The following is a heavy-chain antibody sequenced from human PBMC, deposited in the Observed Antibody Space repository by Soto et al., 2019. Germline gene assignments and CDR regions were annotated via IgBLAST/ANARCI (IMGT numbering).Heavy chain of an antibody. Sequence: GWSLRLACAASVFTFISYGMHWVRQAPGKGLEWVAVISYDGSNKYYADSVKGRFTISRDNSKNTLYLQMNSLRAEDTAVYYCAKDTVSYGDYVHYFDYWGQGTLVTVSS. CDR1: VFTFISYG. CDR3: AKDTVSYGDYVHYFDY. D-gene: IGHD4-17*01. CDR2: ISYDGSNK. V-gene: IGHV3-30*18. J-gene: IGHJ4*02.